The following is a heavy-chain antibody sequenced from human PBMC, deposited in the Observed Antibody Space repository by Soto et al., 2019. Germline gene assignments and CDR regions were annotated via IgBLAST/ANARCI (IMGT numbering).Heavy chain of an antibody. V-gene: IGHV4-31*03. D-gene: IGHD6-13*01. CDR2: IYYSGST. CDR3: ARGRSSWPDKYNWFDP. J-gene: IGHJ5*02. CDR1: GVSISSGGYY. Sequence: QVHLQESGPGLVKPSQTLSLTCTVSGVSISSGGYYWSWIRQHPGKGLEWIGYIYYSGSTYYNPSLKSRGTISVDTSKNQCSLKLRSVTAADTAVYYCARGRSSWPDKYNWFDPWGQGTLVTVSS.